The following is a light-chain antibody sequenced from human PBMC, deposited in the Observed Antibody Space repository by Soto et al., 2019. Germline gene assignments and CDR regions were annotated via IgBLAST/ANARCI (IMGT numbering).Light chain of an antibody. Sequence: EIVMTQSPATLSVSPGERATLSCRASQSVSRNLAWYKQKPGQAPRLLIYGASTRATGIPARFSGSGSGTECTLTISSLQSEDFAVYYCQQYNNWPPWTFGQGTKVEIK. CDR3: QQYNNWPPWT. J-gene: IGKJ1*01. V-gene: IGKV3-15*01. CDR1: QSVSRN. CDR2: GAS.